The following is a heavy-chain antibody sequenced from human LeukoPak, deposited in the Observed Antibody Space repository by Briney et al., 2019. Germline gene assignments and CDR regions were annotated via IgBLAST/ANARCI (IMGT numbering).Heavy chain of an antibody. CDR3: ARGEQQWLDLPICSY. V-gene: IGHV4-34*01. CDR2: INHSGST. CDR1: GGSFSGYY. D-gene: IGHD6-19*01. Sequence: SETLSLTCAVYGGSFSGYYRSWIRQPPGKGLEWIGEINHSGSTNYNPSLKSRVTISVDTSKNQFSLKLSSVTAADTAVYYCARGEQQWLDLPICSYWGQGTLVTVSS. J-gene: IGHJ4*02.